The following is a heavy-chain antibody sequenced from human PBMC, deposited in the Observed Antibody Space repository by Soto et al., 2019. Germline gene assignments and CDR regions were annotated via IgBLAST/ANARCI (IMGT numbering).Heavy chain of an antibody. J-gene: IGHJ3*02. Sequence: GESLKISCKGSGYSFTSYWISWVRQMPGKGLEWMGRIDPSDSYTNYSPSFQGHVTTSADKSISTAYLQWSSLKASDTAMYYCARPYYYDSSGSVDAFDIWGQGTMVTVSS. CDR3: ARPYYYDSSGSVDAFDI. CDR1: GYSFTSYW. D-gene: IGHD3-22*01. V-gene: IGHV5-10-1*01. CDR2: IDPSDSYT.